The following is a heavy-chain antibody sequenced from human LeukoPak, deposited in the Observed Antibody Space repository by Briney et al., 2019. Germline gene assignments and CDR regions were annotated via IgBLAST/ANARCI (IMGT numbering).Heavy chain of an antibody. CDR3: ARGGAGRGYSGYGQLDY. Sequence: PGRSLRLSCAASGFTFDDYAMHWVRQAPGKGLEWVSGISWNSGSIGYADSVKGRFTISRDSAKNSLFLQMNSLRAEDTAVYYCARGGAGRGYSGYGQLDYWGQGTLVTVSS. J-gene: IGHJ4*02. V-gene: IGHV3-9*01. CDR1: GFTFDDYA. D-gene: IGHD5-12*01. CDR2: ISWNSGSI.